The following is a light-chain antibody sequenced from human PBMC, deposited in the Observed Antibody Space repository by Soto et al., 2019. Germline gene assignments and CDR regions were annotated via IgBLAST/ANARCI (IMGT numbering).Light chain of an antibody. CDR3: SSKSSGSTPML. V-gene: IGLV2-14*01. CDR2: EVS. Sequence: QSALTQPASLSGSPGQSITISCTGNSSDVGGYKYVSWYQHHPGEAPKLIIYEVSNRPSGVSNRFSGSKSGNTASLTISGLQAEDESHYYCSSKSSGSTPMLFGGGTKLTVL. CDR1: SSDVGGYKY. J-gene: IGLJ2*01.